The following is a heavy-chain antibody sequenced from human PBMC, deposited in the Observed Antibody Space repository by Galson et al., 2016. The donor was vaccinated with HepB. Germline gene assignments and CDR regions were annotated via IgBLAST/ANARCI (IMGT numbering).Heavy chain of an antibody. V-gene: IGHV3-11*06. CDR1: GFSFSDYS. Sequence: SLRLSCAASGFSFSDYSMSWIRQAPGKGLEWVSSVTGGSNFINYSDSVKGRFTISRDNAKNSLYLQMDSLRVEDTGVYYCAREGSGMTNFGVAFDFWGQGTRLTVSS. J-gene: IGHJ4*02. CDR3: AREGSGMTNFGVAFDF. D-gene: IGHD3-3*01. CDR2: VTGGSNFI.